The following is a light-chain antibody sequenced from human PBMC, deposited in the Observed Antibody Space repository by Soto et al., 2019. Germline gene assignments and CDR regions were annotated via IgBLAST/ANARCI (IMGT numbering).Light chain of an antibody. V-gene: IGLV2-11*01. CDR2: DVS. CDR3: CSYAGSYSRV. Sequence: QSVLTQPRSVSGSPGQSVTISCTGTSSDVGGYNYDSWYHHDPGKAPKLMMADVSKRPSGVPDRFSGSKSGNTASLTIAWLQAEDEADYYCCSYAGSYSRVFGGGTKVTAL. J-gene: IGLJ3*02. CDR1: SSDVGGYNY.